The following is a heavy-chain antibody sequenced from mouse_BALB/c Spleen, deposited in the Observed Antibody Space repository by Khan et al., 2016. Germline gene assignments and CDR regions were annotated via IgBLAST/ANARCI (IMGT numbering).Heavy chain of an antibody. V-gene: IGHV1-5*01. CDR3: TREDTTGYAWLAY. CDR1: GYTFSSYW. Sequence: VQLKQSGTVLARPGASVKMSCKASGYTFSSYWMYWVKQRPGQGLEWIGVIYPGNSDVIYNQNFKGKAELTAVTSTSTAYMELSSLTNEDSAVCYCTREDTTGYAWLAYWGQGTLVTVSA. D-gene: IGHD3-2*01. CDR2: IYPGNSDV. J-gene: IGHJ3*01.